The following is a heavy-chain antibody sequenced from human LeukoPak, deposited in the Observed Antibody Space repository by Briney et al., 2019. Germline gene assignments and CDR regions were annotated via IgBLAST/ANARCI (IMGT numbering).Heavy chain of an antibody. Sequence: SETLSLTCTVSGGSISSYYWSWIRQPPGKGLEWVGYIYYSGSTNYNPSLKSRVTIPVAPSKNQFSLKLSSVTAADTAVYYCAREGIAAARNAFDIWGQGTMVTASS. CDR2: IYYSGST. V-gene: IGHV4-59*01. CDR3: AREGIAAARNAFDI. J-gene: IGHJ3*02. D-gene: IGHD6-13*01. CDR1: GGSISSYY.